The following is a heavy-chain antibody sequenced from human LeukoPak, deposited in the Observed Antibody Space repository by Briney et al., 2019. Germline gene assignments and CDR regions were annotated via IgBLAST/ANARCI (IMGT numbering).Heavy chain of an antibody. CDR1: GGSISSYY. D-gene: IGHD2-15*01. CDR2: IYYSGST. V-gene: IGHV4-59*08. CDR3: ARGPYCSGGSCYSTHAFDI. J-gene: IGHJ3*02. Sequence: SETLSLTCTVSGGSISSYYWSWIRQPPGKGLEWIGYIYYSGSTNYNPSLKSRVTISVDTSKNQFSLKLSSVTAADTAVYYCARGPYCSGGSCYSTHAFDIWGQGTMVTVSS.